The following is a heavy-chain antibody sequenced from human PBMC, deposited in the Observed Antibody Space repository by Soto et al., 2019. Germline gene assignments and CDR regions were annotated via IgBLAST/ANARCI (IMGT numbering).Heavy chain of an antibody. CDR1: GGSISKSSYY. V-gene: IGHV4-39*01. CDR2: MSYSGST. CDR3: SRRAPEGFDP. J-gene: IGHJ5*02. Sequence: PSETLSLTCTVSGGSISKSSYYWVWIRQPPGKGLEWVGSMSYSGSTYYNPSLKNRVAISVDTSKNQLSLQVSSVTAADTAVYYCSRRAPEGFDPWGQGTLVTVSS.